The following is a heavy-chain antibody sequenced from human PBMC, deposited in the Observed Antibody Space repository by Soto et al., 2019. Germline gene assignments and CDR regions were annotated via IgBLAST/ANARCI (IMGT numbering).Heavy chain of an antibody. Sequence: GGSLRLSCAASGFIFSNAWMSRVRQAPGKGLEWVGRIKSKSDWATTDYAAPVKGRFIISRDYSKNMLYVQMNSLKSEDTAVYYCTTGIVDTPKVFDYWGQGTLVTVSS. V-gene: IGHV3-15*01. D-gene: IGHD5-18*01. CDR1: GFIFSNAW. CDR2: IKSKSDWATT. J-gene: IGHJ4*02. CDR3: TTGIVDTPKVFDY.